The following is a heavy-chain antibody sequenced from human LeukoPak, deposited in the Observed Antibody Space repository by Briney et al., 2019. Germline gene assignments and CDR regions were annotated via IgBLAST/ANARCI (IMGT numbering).Heavy chain of an antibody. J-gene: IGHJ4*02. D-gene: IGHD3-10*01. CDR1: GGSISSYY. CDR3: ARLRGSGSCHPLDY. Sequence: SETLSLTCTVSGGSISSYYWSWIRQPPGKGLEWIGYIYYSGSTNYNPSLKSRVTISVDTSKNQFSLKLSSVTAADTAVYYCARLRGSGSCHPLDYWGQGTLVTVSS. CDR2: IYYSGST. V-gene: IGHV4-59*08.